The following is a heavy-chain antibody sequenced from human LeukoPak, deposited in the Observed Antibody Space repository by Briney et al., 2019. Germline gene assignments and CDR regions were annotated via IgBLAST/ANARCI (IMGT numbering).Heavy chain of an antibody. Sequence: GGSLEISWKGSGCPFTNYWVAWGRRLPGKGLEGMGIIDPGESNTKYSPSFQGQVTISADRSISPAYLQWSTLKASDTAMYYCARGGLPTAHSGYHYYYYMDVWGKGTTVTVSS. CDR2: IDPGESNT. CDR1: GCPFTNYW. V-gene: IGHV5-51*01. D-gene: IGHD2-2*01. J-gene: IGHJ6*03. CDR3: ARGGLPTAHSGYHYYYYMDV.